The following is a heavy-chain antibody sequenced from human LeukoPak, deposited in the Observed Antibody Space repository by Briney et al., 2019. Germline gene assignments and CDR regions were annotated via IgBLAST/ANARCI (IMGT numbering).Heavy chain of an antibody. CDR1: GLTISSYA. J-gene: IGHJ4*02. Sequence: GGSLRLSCAASGLTISSYAMSWVRQAPAKGLEWVAVISYDGNNKHYADSVKGRFTISRDNSKNTLYLQMYSLRAEDTAVYYCARDKQWLYCFDQWGQGTPVTVSS. CDR2: ISYDGNNK. V-gene: IGHV3-30-3*01. D-gene: IGHD6-19*01. CDR3: ARDKQWLYCFDQ.